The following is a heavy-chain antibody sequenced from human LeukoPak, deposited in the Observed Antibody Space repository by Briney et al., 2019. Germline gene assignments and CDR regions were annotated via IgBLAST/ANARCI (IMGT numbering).Heavy chain of an antibody. CDR1: GGTFSSYA. Sequence: GASVKVSCKASGGTFSSYAISWVRQAPGQGLEWMGRIIPILGIANYAQKFQGRVTITADKSTSTAYMELSSLRSVDTAVYYCARGLNSAWPVVYWGQGTLVTVSS. CDR3: ARGLNSAWPVVY. CDR2: IIPILGIA. V-gene: IGHV1-69*04. J-gene: IGHJ4*02.